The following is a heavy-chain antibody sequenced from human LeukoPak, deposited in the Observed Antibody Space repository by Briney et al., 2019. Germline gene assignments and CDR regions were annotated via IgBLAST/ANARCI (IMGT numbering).Heavy chain of an antibody. Sequence: GGSLRLSCAASGFTFSSYSMNWVRQAPGKGLEWVSIIYSGGSTYYADSVKGRFTISRDNSKNTLYLQMNSLRAEDTAVYYCANENLGATNAFDIWGQGTMVTVSS. V-gene: IGHV3-53*01. D-gene: IGHD1-26*01. CDR3: ANENLGATNAFDI. CDR1: GFTFSSYS. J-gene: IGHJ3*02. CDR2: IYSGGST.